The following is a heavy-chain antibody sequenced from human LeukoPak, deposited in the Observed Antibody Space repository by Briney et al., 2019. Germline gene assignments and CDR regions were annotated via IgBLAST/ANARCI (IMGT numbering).Heavy chain of an antibody. CDR3: ARLGRGDYDYDSSGYQNWFDP. V-gene: IGHV4-59*08. Sequence: KASETLSLTCTVSGGSISSYYWSWIRQPPGKGLEWIGYIYYSGSTNYNPSLKSRVTISVDTSKNQFSLKLSSVTAADTAVYYCARLGRGDYDYDSSGYQNWFDPWGQGTLITVSS. CDR1: GGSISSYY. CDR2: IYYSGST. D-gene: IGHD3-22*01. J-gene: IGHJ5*02.